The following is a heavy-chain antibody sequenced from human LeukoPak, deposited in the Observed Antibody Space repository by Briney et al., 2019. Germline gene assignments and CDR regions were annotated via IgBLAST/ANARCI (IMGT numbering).Heavy chain of an antibody. D-gene: IGHD1-26*01. CDR3: ARQPHLVGATY. V-gene: IGHV4-39*01. CDR2: IYYSGST. J-gene: IGHJ4*02. CDR1: GGSISSSSYY. Sequence: SETLSLTCTVSGGSISSSSYYWGWIRQPPGKGLEWIGSIYYSGSTYYNPSLKSRVTISVDTSKNQFSLKLSSVTAADTAVYYCARQPHLVGATYWGQGTLVTVSS.